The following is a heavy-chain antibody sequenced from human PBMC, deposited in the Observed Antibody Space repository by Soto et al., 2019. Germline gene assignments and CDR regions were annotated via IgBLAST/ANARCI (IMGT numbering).Heavy chain of an antibody. Sequence: GGSLRLSCAASGFTFSSYSMNWVRQAPGKGLEWVSYISSSSSTIYYADSVKGRFTISRDNAKNSLYLQMNSLRAEDTAVYYCARDHGHITMVRGAHWGQGTLVTVSS. D-gene: IGHD3-10*01. CDR1: GFTFSSYS. V-gene: IGHV3-48*01. CDR3: ARDHGHITMVRGAH. J-gene: IGHJ4*02. CDR2: ISSSSSTI.